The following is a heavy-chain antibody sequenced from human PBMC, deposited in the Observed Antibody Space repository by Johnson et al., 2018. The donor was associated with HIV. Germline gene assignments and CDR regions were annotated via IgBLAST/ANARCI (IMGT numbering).Heavy chain of an antibody. CDR1: GFTFSSYA. J-gene: IGHJ3*02. Sequence: VQLVESGGGLVQPGGSLRLSCAASGFTFSSYAMHWVRQAPGKGLEYVSAISSNGGSTYYANSVKGRFTISRDNSKNTLYLQMGSLRAEDMAVYYCASRVRVDAFDIWGQGTMVTVSS. CDR2: ISSNGGST. D-gene: IGHD4/OR15-4a*01. CDR3: ASRVRVDAFDI. V-gene: IGHV3-64*01.